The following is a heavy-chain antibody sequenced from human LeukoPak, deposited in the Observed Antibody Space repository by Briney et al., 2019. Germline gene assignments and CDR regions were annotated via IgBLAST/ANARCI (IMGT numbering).Heavy chain of an antibody. CDR2: MNPNSGNT. CDR3: ATDRNYYGSGSYY. V-gene: IGHV1-8*01. CDR1: GYTFTDYD. J-gene: IGHJ4*02. D-gene: IGHD3-10*01. Sequence: ASVKVSCKASGYTFTDYDINWVRQATGQGLGWMGWMNPNSGNTGYTQKFQGRVTMTEDTSTDTAYMELSSLRSEDTAVYYCATDRNYYGSGSYYWGQGTLVTVSS.